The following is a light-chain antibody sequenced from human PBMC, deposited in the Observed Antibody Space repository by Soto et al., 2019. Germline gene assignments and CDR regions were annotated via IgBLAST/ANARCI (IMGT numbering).Light chain of an antibody. Sequence: QSVLTQPPSVSGAPGQRVTISCTGSNTNIGAGYEVNWYQQLPGSGPKLLIYVSTNRASGVPDRFSASKSAASASLAITGLQAEEEAEYYCQSYDPRLNLYVFGSGTKVTVL. CDR2: VST. CDR1: NTNIGAGYE. V-gene: IGLV1-40*01. J-gene: IGLJ1*01. CDR3: QSYDPRLNLYV.